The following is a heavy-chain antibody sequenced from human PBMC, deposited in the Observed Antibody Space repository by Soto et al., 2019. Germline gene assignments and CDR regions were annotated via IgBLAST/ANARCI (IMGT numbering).Heavy chain of an antibody. CDR1: GGSISSYY. CDR2: IYYSGST. Sequence: SETLSLTCTVSGGSISSYYWSWIRQPPGKGLEWIGYIYYSGSTNYNPSLKSRVTISVDTSKNQFSLKLSSVTAADTALYYCAAPYSGSPYCFDNWAQGTLVTVSS. D-gene: IGHD1-26*01. CDR3: AAPYSGSPYCFDN. J-gene: IGHJ4*02. V-gene: IGHV4-59*08.